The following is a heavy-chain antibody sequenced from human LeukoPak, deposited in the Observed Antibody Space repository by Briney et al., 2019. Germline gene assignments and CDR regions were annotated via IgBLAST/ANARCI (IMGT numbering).Heavy chain of an antibody. J-gene: IGHJ6*02. D-gene: IGHD6-6*01. CDR2: INAGNGNT. CDR1: GYTFTNYA. Sequence: GGSVKVSCKASGYTFTNYAIHWVRQAPGQRLEWMGCINAGNGNTKYSQKFQGRVTITRDTSASTAYMELSSLRSEDTAVYYCARAPLVSRGMDVWGQGTTVTVSS. CDR3: ARAPLVSRGMDV. V-gene: IGHV1-3*01.